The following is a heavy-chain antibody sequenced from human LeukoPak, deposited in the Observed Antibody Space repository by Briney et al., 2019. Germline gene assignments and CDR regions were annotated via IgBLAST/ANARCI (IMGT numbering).Heavy chain of an antibody. D-gene: IGHD3-22*01. CDR3: ARTYYYDSSGYYYLDLDY. J-gene: IGHJ4*02. V-gene: IGHV1-18*01. CDR1: GYTFTSYG. CDR2: ISAYNGNT. Sequence: ASVKVPCKASGYTFTSYGFSWVRQAPGQGLEWMGWISAYNGNTNCAQKLQGRVTMTTDTSTSTAYMGLRSLRSDDTAVYYCARTYYYDSSGYYYLDLDYWGQGTLVTVSS.